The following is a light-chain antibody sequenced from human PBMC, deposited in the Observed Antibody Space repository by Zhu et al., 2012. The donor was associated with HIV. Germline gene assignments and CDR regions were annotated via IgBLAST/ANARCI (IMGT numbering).Light chain of an antibody. CDR3: QHYYNWLGT. Sequence: EIVMTQSPDTLSVFPGERATLSCRASQSFGSTLAWYQHKPGIPARFSGSGSGTEFTLTISGVQSEDFAVYYCQHYYNWLGTFGQGTKVEIK. CDR1: QSFGST. J-gene: IGKJ1*01. V-gene: IGKV3-15*01.